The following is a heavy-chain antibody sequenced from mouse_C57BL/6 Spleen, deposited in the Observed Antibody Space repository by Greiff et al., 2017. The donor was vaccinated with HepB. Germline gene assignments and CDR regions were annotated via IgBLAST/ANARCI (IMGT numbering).Heavy chain of an antibody. V-gene: IGHV1-26*01. CDR2: INPNNGGT. J-gene: IGHJ4*01. D-gene: IGHD1-1*01. CDR3: ARAHYGSSYAMDY. CDR1: GYTFTDYY. Sequence: VQLQQSGPELVKPGASVKISCKASGYTFTDYYMNWVKQSHGKSLEWIGDINPNNGGTSYNQKFKGKATLTVDKSSSTAYMELRSLTSEDSAFYYCARAHYGSSYAMDYWGQGTSVTVSS.